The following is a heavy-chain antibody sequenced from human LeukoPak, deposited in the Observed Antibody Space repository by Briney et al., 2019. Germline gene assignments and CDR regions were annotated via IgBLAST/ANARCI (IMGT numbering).Heavy chain of an antibody. V-gene: IGHV4-39*07. CDR2: IYYSGST. J-gene: IGHJ4*02. D-gene: IGHD5-18*01. CDR1: GGSIGSSSYY. Sequence: SETLSLTCTVSGGSIGSSSYYWGWIRQPPGKGLEWIGSIYYSGSTYYNPSLKSRVTISVDTSKNQFSLKLSSVTAADTAVYYCARPIRGYSYNYWGQGTLVTVSS. CDR3: ARPIRGYSYNY.